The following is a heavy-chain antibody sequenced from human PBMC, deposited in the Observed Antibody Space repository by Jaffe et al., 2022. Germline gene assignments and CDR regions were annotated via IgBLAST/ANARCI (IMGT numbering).Heavy chain of an antibody. CDR3: AREGTVQGVKNDAFDI. Sequence: QVQLVQSGAEVKKPGSSVKVSCKASGGTFSSYAISWVRQAPGQGLEWMGGIIPIFGTANYAQKFQGRVTITADESTSTAYMELSSLRSEDTAVYYCAREGTVQGVKNDAFDIWGQGTMVTVSS. CDR2: IIPIFGTA. J-gene: IGHJ3*02. CDR1: GGTFSSYA. V-gene: IGHV1-69*01. D-gene: IGHD3-10*01.